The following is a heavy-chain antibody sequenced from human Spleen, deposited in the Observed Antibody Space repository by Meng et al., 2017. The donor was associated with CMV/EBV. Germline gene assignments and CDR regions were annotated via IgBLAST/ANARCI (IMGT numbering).Heavy chain of an antibody. Sequence: GSLRLSCTVYGATVSSSSYYWGWIRQSPGGGLEWIGTIYYSGSTYYNPTLKSRTTISTDTSKNRFPLRLRSLTAADTAVYYCALQRFFKWSPGGGSFDIWGLGTMVTV. CDR1: GATVSSSSYY. CDR3: ALQRFFKWSPGGGSFDI. V-gene: IGHV4-39*06. J-gene: IGHJ3*02. D-gene: IGHD3-3*01. CDR2: IYYSGST.